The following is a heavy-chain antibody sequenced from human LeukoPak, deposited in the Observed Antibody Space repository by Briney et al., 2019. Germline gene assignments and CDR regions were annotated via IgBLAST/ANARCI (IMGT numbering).Heavy chain of an antibody. J-gene: IGHJ5*02. D-gene: IGHD4-17*01. Sequence: PSETLSLTCSVSGGSISSSSYYWGWIRQPPGKGLEWIGSIHYNGNTYYNPSLTSRVAISVDTSKNQLSLKLGSVTAADTAVYYCAIRYDYGDYFNWFDPWGQGTLVTVSS. CDR3: AIRYDYGDYFNWFDP. CDR2: IHYNGNT. V-gene: IGHV4-39*01. CDR1: GGSISSSSYY.